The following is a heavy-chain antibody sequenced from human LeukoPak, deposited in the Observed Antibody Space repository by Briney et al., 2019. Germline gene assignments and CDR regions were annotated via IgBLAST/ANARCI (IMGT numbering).Heavy chain of an antibody. CDR2: IYYSGST. CDR3: ARTARVASEVDY. Sequence: SETLSLTCTVSGGSISSYYWSWIRQPPGKGLEWIGYIYYSGSTNYNPSLKSRVTISVDTSKNQFSLKLSSVTAADTAVYYSARTARVASEVDYWGQGTQVTVSS. D-gene: IGHD5-12*01. J-gene: IGHJ4*02. V-gene: IGHV4-59*01. CDR1: GGSISSYY.